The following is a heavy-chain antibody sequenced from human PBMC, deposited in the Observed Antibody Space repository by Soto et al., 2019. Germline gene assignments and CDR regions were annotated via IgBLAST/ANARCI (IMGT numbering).Heavy chain of an antibody. D-gene: IGHD2-15*01. J-gene: IGHJ5*02. Sequence: GGSLRLSCAASGFTISDHYMDWVRQAPGKGLEWVGRSRNKANSYTTDYAASVKGRFTISRDDSKNSLYLQMDSLKTEDTAVYYCARHLPTYSPWGQGTLVTVSS. V-gene: IGHV3-72*01. CDR1: GFTISDHY. CDR2: SRNKANSYTT. CDR3: ARHLPTYSP.